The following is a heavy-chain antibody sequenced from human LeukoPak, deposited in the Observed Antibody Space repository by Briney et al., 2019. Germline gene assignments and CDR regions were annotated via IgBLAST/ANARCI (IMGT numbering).Heavy chain of an antibody. D-gene: IGHD2-21*02. V-gene: IGHV3-23*01. CDR2: ISGSGGST. Sequence: GGSLRLSCAASGFTFSSYAMSWVRQAPGKGLEGVSAISGSGGSTYYADSVKGRFTISRDNSKNTLYLQMNSLRAEDTAVYYCAKAPIVVVTGPFDSWGQGTLVTVSS. CDR3: AKAPIVVVTGPFDS. CDR1: GFTFSSYA. J-gene: IGHJ4*02.